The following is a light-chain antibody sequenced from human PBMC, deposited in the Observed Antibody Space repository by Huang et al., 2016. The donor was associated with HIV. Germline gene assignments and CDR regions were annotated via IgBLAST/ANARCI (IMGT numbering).Light chain of an antibody. CDR3: QQLNGYPLT. CDR2: AAS. V-gene: IGKV1-9*01. J-gene: IGKJ4*01. CDR1: QGIMSY. Sequence: IQLTQSPFSLSASVGDRVTISCRASQGIMSYLAWYQQKPWKAPKLLIYAASTLQSGVPSRFSGSGSGTDFTLTITSLQPEDFATYYCQQLNGYPLTFGGGTKVEIK.